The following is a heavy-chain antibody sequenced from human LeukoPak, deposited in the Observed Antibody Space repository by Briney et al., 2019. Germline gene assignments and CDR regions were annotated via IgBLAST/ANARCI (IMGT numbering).Heavy chain of an antibody. CDR1: GSTVSSYY. Sequence: GGSLRLSCAASGSTVSSYYMSWVRQAPRKGLEWVSVIYGGGSTYYADSVKGRFTISRDNSKNTLFLQMNSLRAEDTAVYYCAREVLITPMGAFDIWGQGTMVTVSS. D-gene: IGHD3-22*01. CDR3: AREVLITPMGAFDI. J-gene: IGHJ3*02. V-gene: IGHV3-53*01. CDR2: IYGGGST.